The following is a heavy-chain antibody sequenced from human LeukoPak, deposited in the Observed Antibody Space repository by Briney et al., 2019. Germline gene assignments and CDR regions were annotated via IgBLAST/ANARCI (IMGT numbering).Heavy chain of an antibody. CDR1: GGSISSYY. CDR2: IYYTGST. Sequence: SETLSLTCSVSGGSISSYYWSWIRQPPGKGLEWIGYIYYTGSTSYNPSLKSRVTMSLDASKNQFSLELNSVTPADTAVYYCARGGNYWPQWWFDPWGRGTLVSVSS. J-gene: IGHJ5*02. V-gene: IGHV4-59*01. D-gene: IGHD1-26*01. CDR3: ARGGNYWPQWWFDP.